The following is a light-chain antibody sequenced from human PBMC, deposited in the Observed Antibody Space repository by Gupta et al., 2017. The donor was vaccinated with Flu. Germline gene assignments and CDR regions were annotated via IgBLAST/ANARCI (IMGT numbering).Light chain of an antibody. J-gene: IGKJ1*01. V-gene: IGKV2-28*01. CDR2: LGS. CDR1: QSLLHSNGYNY. CDR3: MQALQISWT. Sequence: SCRSSQSLLHSNGYNYLDWYLQKPGQSPQLLIYLGSNRASGVPDRFSGSGSGTDFTLKISRVEAEDVGVYYCMQALQISWTFGQGTKVEIK.